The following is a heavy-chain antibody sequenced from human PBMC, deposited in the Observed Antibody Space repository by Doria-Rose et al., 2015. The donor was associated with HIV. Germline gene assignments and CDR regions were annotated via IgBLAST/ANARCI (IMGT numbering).Heavy chain of an antibody. J-gene: IGHJ4*02. CDR2: INDSGHS. CDR1: GGPFNGYY. D-gene: IGHD1-26*01. CDR3: ARAKLGAIRFWGY. V-gene: IGHV4-34*01. Sequence: QVQLQQWDTGLLKPSETLSLTCAVYGGPFNGYYWSWVRQPPGKGMEWIGEINDSGHSNCNPSLESRVSISVDTSLNQLSMNLPSVTAADTAVYYCARAKLGAIRFWGYWGQGTLVNVS.